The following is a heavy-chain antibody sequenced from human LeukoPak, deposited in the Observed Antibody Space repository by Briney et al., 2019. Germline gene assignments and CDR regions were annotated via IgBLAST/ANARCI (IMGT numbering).Heavy chain of an antibody. CDR1: GYTFTSYG. V-gene: IGHV1-18*01. CDR2: ISAYNGNT. Sequence: GASVKVSCKASGYTFTSYGISWVRQAPGQGLEWMGWISAYNGNTNYAQKLQGRVTMTTDTSTSTAYMELRSLRSDDTAVYYCARDVVRGYCSSTSCYNFDYWGQGTLVTVSS. J-gene: IGHJ4*02. CDR3: ARDVVRGYCSSTSCYNFDY. D-gene: IGHD2-2*02.